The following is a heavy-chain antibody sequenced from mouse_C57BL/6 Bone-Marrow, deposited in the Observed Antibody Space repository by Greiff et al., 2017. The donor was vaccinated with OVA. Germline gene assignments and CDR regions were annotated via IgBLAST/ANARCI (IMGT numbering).Heavy chain of an antibody. Sequence: VQLQQSGAELVRPGASVTLSCKASGYTFTDYEMHWVKQTPVHGLEWIGAIDPEPGGTAYNQKFKGKAILTADKSSSTAYMELRSLTSEDSAVYYCTRDGHGRGWYFDVWGTGTTVTVSS. CDR2: IDPEPGGT. J-gene: IGHJ1*03. CDR3: TRDGHGRGWYFDV. D-gene: IGHD1-2*01. V-gene: IGHV1-15*01. CDR1: GYTFTDYE.